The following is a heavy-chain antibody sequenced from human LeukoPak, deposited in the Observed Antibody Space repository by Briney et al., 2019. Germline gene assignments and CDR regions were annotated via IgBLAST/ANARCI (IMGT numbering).Heavy chain of an antibody. CDR1: GFTFRNYE. V-gene: IGHV3-48*03. J-gene: IGHJ4*02. CDR3: ARVGSGWGLDY. Sequence: GGSPRLSCAASGFTFRNYEMNWVRQAPGKGLEWVSYISSSGTTTYYADSVKGRFTISRDNARNSLYLQMNTLRAEDTAVYYCARVGSGWGLDYWGRGTLVTVSS. D-gene: IGHD6-19*01. CDR2: ISSSGTTT.